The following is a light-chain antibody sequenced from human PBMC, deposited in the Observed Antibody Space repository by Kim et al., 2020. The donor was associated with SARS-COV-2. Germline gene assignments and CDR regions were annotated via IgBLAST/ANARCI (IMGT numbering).Light chain of an antibody. CDR2: GAS. V-gene: IGKV3-20*01. CDR1: KSVSSNY. Sequence: PPGEIATLSGRSSKSVSSNYLAGYQQKPGQAPRVLIYGASDRATGIPDRFSGSGSGTDFILTISSLEPEDFAAYYCKQYGSFPSTSGHGTKVVIK. J-gene: IGKJ1*01. CDR3: KQYGSFPST.